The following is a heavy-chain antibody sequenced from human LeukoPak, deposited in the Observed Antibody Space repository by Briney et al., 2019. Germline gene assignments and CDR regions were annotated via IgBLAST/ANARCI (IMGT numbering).Heavy chain of an antibody. D-gene: IGHD1-26*01. CDR1: GGSISSYY. J-gene: IGHJ6*03. CDR3: ARGGGSYTYYYYYMDV. Sequence: PSETLSLTCTVSGGSISSYYGSWIRQPAGKGLEWIGRIYTSGSTNYNPSLKSRVTMSVDTSKNQFSLKLSSVTAADTAVYYCARGGGSYTYYYYYMDVWGKGTTVTVSS. CDR2: IYTSGST. V-gene: IGHV4-4*07.